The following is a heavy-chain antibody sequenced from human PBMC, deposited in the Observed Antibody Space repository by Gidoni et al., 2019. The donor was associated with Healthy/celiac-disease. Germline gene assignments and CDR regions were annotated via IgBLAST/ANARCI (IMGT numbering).Heavy chain of an antibody. J-gene: IGHJ4*02. Sequence: GGSISSYYWSWIRQPPGKGLEWIGYIYYSGSTNYNPSLKSRVNISVDTSKNQFSLKLSSVTAADTAVYYCARGIAAAGPLDYWGQGTLVTVSS. CDR3: ARGIAAAGPLDY. CDR2: IYYSGST. V-gene: IGHV4-59*01. D-gene: IGHD6-13*01. CDR1: GGSISSYY.